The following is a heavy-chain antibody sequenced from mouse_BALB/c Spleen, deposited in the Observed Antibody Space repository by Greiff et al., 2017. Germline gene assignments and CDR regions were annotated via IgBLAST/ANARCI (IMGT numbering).Heavy chain of an antibody. CDR3: ASMITTFAY. V-gene: IGHV14-3*02. J-gene: IGHJ3*01. Sequence: EVQLVESGAELVKPGASVKLSCTASGFNIKDTYMHWVKQRPEQGLEWIGRIDPANGNTKYDPKFQGKATITADTSSNTAYLQLSSLTSEDTAVYYCASMITTFAYWGQGTLVTVSA. CDR1: GFNIKDTY. CDR2: IDPANGNT. D-gene: IGHD2-4*01.